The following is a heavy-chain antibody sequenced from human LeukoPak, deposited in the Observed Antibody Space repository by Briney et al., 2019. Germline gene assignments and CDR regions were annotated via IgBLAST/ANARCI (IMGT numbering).Heavy chain of an antibody. CDR1: GGSISSSNW. V-gene: IGHV4-4*02. CDR3: ARGQGGNTYYYYYMDV. CDR2: IYHSGST. Sequence: SGTLSLTCAVSGGSISSSNWWSWVRQPPGKGLEWIGEIYHSGSTNYNPSLKSRVTISVDTSKNQFSLKLSSVTAADTAVYYCARGQGGNTYYYYYMDVWGKGTTVTVSS. J-gene: IGHJ6*03. D-gene: IGHD1-26*01.